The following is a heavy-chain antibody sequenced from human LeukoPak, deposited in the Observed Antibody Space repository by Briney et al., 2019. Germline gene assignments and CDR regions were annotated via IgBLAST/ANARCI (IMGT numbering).Heavy chain of an antibody. CDR2: INPNSGGT. CDR3: ARSPGYSYEVYFDY. Sequence: ASVKVSCKASGYTFTGYYIHWVRQAPGQGLAWMGWINPNSGGTNYAQKFQGRVTMTRDTSISTAYMELSRLRSDDTAVYYCARSPGYSYEVYFDYWGQGTLVTVSS. D-gene: IGHD5-18*01. J-gene: IGHJ4*02. V-gene: IGHV1-2*02. CDR1: GYTFTGYY.